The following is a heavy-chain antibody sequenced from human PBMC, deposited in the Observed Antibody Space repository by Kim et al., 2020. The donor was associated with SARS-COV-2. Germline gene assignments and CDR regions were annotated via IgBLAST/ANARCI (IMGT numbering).Heavy chain of an antibody. D-gene: IGHD5-18*01. CDR1: GFTFSSYA. CDR3: ARDRRQLWFYYYYGMDV. CDR2: ISYDGSNK. J-gene: IGHJ6*02. Sequence: GGSLRLSCAASGFTFSSYAMHWVRQAPGKGLEWVAVISYDGSNKYYADSVKGRFTISRDNSKNTLYLQMNSLRAEDTAVYYCARDRRQLWFYYYYGMDVWGQGTTVTVSS. V-gene: IGHV3-30-3*01.